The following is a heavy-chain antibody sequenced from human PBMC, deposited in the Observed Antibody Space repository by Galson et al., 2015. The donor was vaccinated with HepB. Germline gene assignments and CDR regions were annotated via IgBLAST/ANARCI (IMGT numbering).Heavy chain of an antibody. CDR1: GFTSSTYW. CDR3: AREYSSGWDRIDY. Sequence: SLRLSCAASGFTSSTYWMHWVRQAPGKGLVWVSRIDSDGSSTTYADSVKGRSTISRDNAKNTLYLQMNSLRAEDTAVYYCAREYSSGWDRIDYWGQGTLVTVSS. D-gene: IGHD6-19*01. V-gene: IGHV3-74*01. CDR2: IDSDGSST. J-gene: IGHJ4*02.